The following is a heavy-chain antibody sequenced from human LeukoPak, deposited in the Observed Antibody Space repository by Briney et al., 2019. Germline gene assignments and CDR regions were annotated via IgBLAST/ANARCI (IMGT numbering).Heavy chain of an antibody. D-gene: IGHD3-10*01. CDR1: GFTFRSCE. CDR2: ISNSGSSK. CDR3: ARARVPGELNY. V-gene: IGHV3-48*03. Sequence: GGSLRLSCAASGFTFRSCEMNWVRQAPGKGLEWLSYISNSGSSKYYADSVRGRFTISRDNAKNSLYLQMNSLRAEDTAVYYCARARVPGELNYWGQGTLVTVSS. J-gene: IGHJ4*02.